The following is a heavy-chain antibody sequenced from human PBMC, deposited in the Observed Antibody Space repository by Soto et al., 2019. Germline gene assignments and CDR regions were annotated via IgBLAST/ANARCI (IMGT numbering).Heavy chain of an antibody. CDR3: ARGPPHHY. J-gene: IGHJ4*02. Sequence: QLQLHESGSGLVKPSQTLSLTCAVSGGSITGGGYSWSWIRQPPGKGLEWIGYIYHSGNTYYNPSHKSRVTISVDRSKNQFSLTLSSVTVAETAVYYCARGPPHHYWGQGTLVTVSS. V-gene: IGHV4-30-2*01. CDR2: IYHSGNT. CDR1: GGSITGGGYS.